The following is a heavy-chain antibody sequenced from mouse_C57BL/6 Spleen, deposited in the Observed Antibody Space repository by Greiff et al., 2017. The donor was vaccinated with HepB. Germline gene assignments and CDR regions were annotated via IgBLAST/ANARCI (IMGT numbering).Heavy chain of an antibody. J-gene: IGHJ2*01. CDR3: ARTYDYDGGY. V-gene: IGHV1-26*01. Sequence: EVQLQQSGPELVKPGASVKISCKASGYTFTDYYMNWVKQSHGKSLEWIGDINPNNGGTSYNQKFKGKATLTVDKSSSTAYMERRSLTSEDSAVYYCARTYDYDGGYWGQSTTLTVSS. CDR1: GYTFTDYY. D-gene: IGHD2-4*01. CDR2: INPNNGGT.